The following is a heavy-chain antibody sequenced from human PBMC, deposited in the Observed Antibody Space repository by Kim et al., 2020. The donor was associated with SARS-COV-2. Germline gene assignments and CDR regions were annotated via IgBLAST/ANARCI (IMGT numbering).Heavy chain of an antibody. CDR1: GFTFSSYA. J-gene: IGHJ6*02. V-gene: IGHV3-23*01. Sequence: GGSLRLSCAASGFTFSSYAMSWVRQAPGKGLEWVSAISGSGGSTYYADSVKGRFTISRDNSKNTLYLQMNSLRAEDTAVYYCAKDRIIAAAGTSDYYYGMDVWGQGTTVTVSS. D-gene: IGHD6-13*01. CDR3: AKDRIIAAAGTSDYYYGMDV. CDR2: ISGSGGST.